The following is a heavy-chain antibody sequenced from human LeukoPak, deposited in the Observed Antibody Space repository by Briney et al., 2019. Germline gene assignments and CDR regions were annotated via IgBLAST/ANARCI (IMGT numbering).Heavy chain of an antibody. CDR2: IKQDGSEK. V-gene: IGHV3-7*01. D-gene: IGHD2-2*02. J-gene: IGHJ6*03. CDR3: ARGIGYCSSTSCYMDDYYYYYMDV. Sequence: GGSLRLSSAASGSTFSSYWMSWVRQAPGKGLEWVANIKQDGSEKYYVDSVKGRFTISRDNAKNSLYLQMNSLRAEDTAVYYCARGIGYCSSTSCYMDDYYYYYMDVWGKGTTVTVSS. CDR1: GSTFSSYW.